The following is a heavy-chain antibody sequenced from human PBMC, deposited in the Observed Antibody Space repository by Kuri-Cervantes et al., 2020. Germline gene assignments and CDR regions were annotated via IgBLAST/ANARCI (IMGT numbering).Heavy chain of an antibody. D-gene: IGHD2-21*02. CDR2: ISSSSYI. Sequence: GASLKISCAASGFTFSSYSVNWVRQAPGKGLEWVSSISSSSYIYYADSVKGRFTISRDNSKNSLYLQMNSLRAEDTAVYYCARAMVVTAIIPYYWGQGTRVTVSS. CDR1: GFTFSSYS. CDR3: ARAMVVTAIIPYY. J-gene: IGHJ4*02. V-gene: IGHV3-21*01.